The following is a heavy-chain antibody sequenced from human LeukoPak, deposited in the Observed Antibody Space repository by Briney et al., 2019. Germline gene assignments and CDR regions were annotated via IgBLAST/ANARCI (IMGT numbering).Heavy chain of an antibody. CDR2: ISRGSRYV. Sequence: GGSLRLSCTASGFTVSSNYMSWVRQAPGKGLDWVSSISRGSRYVYYADSVEGRFTISRDNAKNSLYLELTSLRAEDTAVYFCARGNYLDRSAHDNPPDLWGQGPLVSVP. CDR3: ARGNYLDRSAHDNPPDL. J-gene: IGHJ4*02. CDR1: GFTVSSNY. D-gene: IGHD3-22*01. V-gene: IGHV3-21*01.